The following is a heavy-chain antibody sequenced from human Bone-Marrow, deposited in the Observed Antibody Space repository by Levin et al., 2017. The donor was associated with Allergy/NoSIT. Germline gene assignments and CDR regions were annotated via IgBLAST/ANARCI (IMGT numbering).Heavy chain of an antibody. CDR3: VRVRGDSSGPLDS. CDR2: IWYEGINK. V-gene: IGHV3-33*01. D-gene: IGHD3-22*01. Sequence: PGESLKISCAASGFTFSNYGMVWVRQAPGKGLEWVAVIWYEGINKDYGDSVKGRCTISRDNSKNTLYLQLNSLRVEDTAVYYCVRVRGDSSGPLDSWGQGTVVTVSS. CDR1: GFTFSNYG. J-gene: IGHJ4*02.